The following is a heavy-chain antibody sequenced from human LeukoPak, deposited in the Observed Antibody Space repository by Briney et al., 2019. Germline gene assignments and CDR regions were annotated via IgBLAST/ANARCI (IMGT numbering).Heavy chain of an antibody. CDR2: INPNGGGT. J-gene: IGHJ6*03. Sequence: ASVKVSCKASGYTFTGYYMHWVRQAPGQGLEWMGWINPNGGGTHYAQKFQGRVTMTRDTSISTAYMELSRLRSDDTAVYYCARDRGVDYCSGGSCSHYYYYMDVWGKGTTVTISS. D-gene: IGHD2-15*01. CDR3: ARDRGVDYCSGGSCSHYYYYMDV. CDR1: GYTFTGYY. V-gene: IGHV1-2*02.